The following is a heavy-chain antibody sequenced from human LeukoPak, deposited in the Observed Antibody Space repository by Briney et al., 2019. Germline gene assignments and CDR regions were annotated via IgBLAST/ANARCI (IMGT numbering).Heavy chain of an antibody. J-gene: IGHJ4*02. CDR1: GGSMSPYY. Sequence: KPSETLSLTCTVSGGSMSPYYWSWIRQPPGKGLEWLGYIYYSGNTEYKPSLKSRVAMSVDTSKNQFSLRLSSVTAADTAVYYCARSTGSTMFIDYWGQGTLVTVSS. CDR3: ARSTGSTMFIDY. D-gene: IGHD3-10*02. CDR2: IYYSGNT. V-gene: IGHV4-59*01.